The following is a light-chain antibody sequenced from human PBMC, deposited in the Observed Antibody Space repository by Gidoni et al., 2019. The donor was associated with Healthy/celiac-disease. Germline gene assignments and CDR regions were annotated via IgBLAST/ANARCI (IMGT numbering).Light chain of an antibody. V-gene: IGKV3-11*01. J-gene: IGKJ2*01. CDR1: QSVSSY. CDR3: QQRSNFMYT. CDR2: DAS. Sequence: IVLTQSPATLSLSPGERATLSCRASQSVSSYLAWYQQKPGQAPRLLIYDASNRATGIPARFSGSGSGTDFTLTISSLEPEDFAVYYCQQRSNFMYTFGQGTKLEIK.